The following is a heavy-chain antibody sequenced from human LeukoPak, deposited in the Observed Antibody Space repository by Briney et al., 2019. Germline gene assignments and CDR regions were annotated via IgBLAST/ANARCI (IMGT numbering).Heavy chain of an antibody. D-gene: IGHD1-14*01. CDR1: SFTVGYNY. J-gene: IGHJ4*02. V-gene: IGHV3-66*04. CDR2: IYNSGST. CDR3: ARRSTPPGRIVH. Sequence: GGSLRLSCAASSFTVGYNYMSWVRQAPGKGLEWVAAIYNSGSTYYADSVKGRFTISRDNSKNTMYLQMNSLKGEDTAVYYCARRSTPPGRIVHWGQRTLVTVSS.